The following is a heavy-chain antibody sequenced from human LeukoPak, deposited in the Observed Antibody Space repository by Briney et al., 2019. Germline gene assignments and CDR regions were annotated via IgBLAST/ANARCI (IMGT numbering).Heavy chain of an antibody. Sequence: PGGSLRLSCVASGFTFSSYAMGWVRQAPGKGLEWVSAISGSGVTTHYAGSVKGRFSISRDNSKNTLYLQKDSLRAEDTALYYCAKRVVVGATSPYSDFQDWGQGTLVTVSS. CDR2: ISGSGVTT. V-gene: IGHV3-23*01. D-gene: IGHD1-26*01. J-gene: IGHJ1*01. CDR3: AKRVVVGATSPYSDFQD. CDR1: GFTFSSYA.